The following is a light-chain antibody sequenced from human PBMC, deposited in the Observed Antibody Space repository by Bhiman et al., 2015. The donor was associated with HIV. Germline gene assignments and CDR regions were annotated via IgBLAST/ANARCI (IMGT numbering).Light chain of an antibody. CDR2: QDN. Sequence: YELTQPPSVSVYPGQTASITCSGDKLGEQYVCWYQQRAGQSPVLVMYQDNKRPSGIPERFSGSNSGNTATLTISGTQAMDEADYYCQAWDSSTGGYVFGTGTKVTVL. CDR3: QAWDSSTGGYV. CDR1: KLGEQY. J-gene: IGLJ1*01. V-gene: IGLV3-1*01.